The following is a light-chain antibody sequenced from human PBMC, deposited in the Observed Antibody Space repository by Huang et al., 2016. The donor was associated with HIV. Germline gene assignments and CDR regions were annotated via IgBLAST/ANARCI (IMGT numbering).Light chain of an antibody. V-gene: IGKV1-39*01. CDR1: QNINTY. CDR3: QQGYSALIT. J-gene: IGKJ5*01. Sequence: DILLTQSPSSLSASVGDRVTITCRASQNINTYLNWYQHKPGKAPNLLIHSASPLQTGVPSRFSGSGSGTDFTLTVNSLQPEDSATYYCQQGYSALITFGQGTRL. CDR2: SAS.